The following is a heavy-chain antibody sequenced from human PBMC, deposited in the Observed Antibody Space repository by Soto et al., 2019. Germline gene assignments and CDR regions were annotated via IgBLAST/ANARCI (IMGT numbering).Heavy chain of an antibody. D-gene: IGHD2-21*02. J-gene: IGHJ6*02. CDR1: GGSISSGDYY. Sequence: SETLSLTCTVSGGSISSGDYYWSWIRQPPGKGLEWLGYIYYSGSTYYNPSLKSRVTISVDTSKNQFSLKLSSVTAADTAVYYCARAEEVTANYYSGMDVWGQGTTVTVSS. CDR3: ARAEEVTANYYSGMDV. CDR2: IYYSGST. V-gene: IGHV4-30-4*01.